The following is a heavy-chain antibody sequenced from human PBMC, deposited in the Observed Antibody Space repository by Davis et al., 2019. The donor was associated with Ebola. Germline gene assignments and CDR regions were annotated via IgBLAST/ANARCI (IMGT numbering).Heavy chain of an antibody. D-gene: IGHD6-13*01. CDR1: GYTFIGHY. V-gene: IGHV1-2*06. J-gene: IGHJ6*04. CDR3: ARGPASQQLVLYYYGMDV. CDR2: INTNTGGT. Sequence: ASVKVSCKASGYTFIGHYVHWVRQAPGQGLEWMGRINTNTGGTNLEQKFQGRVTMTRDTSISTAYMELSRLRSDDTAVYYCARGPASQQLVLYYYGMDVWGKGTTVTVSS.